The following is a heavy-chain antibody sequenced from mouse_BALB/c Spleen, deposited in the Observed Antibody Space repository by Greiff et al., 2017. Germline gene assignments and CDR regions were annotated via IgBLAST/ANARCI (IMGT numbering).Heavy chain of an antibody. Sequence: EVQLVESGGGLVKPGGSLKLSCAASGFTFSSYAMSWVRQSPEKRLEWVAEISSGGSYTYYPDTVTGRFTISRDNAKNTLYLEMSSLRSEDTAMYYCARVSSYRGYFDYWGQGTTLTVSS. CDR1: GFTFSSYA. CDR2: ISSGGSYT. V-gene: IGHV5-9-4*01. D-gene: IGHD1-1*01. J-gene: IGHJ2*01. CDR3: ARVSSYRGYFDY.